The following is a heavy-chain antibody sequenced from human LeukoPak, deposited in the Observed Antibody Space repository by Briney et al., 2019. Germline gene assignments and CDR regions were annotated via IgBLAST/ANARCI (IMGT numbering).Heavy chain of an antibody. J-gene: IGHJ2*01. CDR2: INQDGSAT. Sequence: PGRSLRPSCAASAFTFSNYWMSWVRQAPGKGLEWLGNINQDGSATYYVDSVKGRFTISSDKSKNSLYLQINSLRADDTAVYYCARGQGSMILVRTTNLYFDLGGGSTLVSVS. CDR3: ARGQGSMILVRTTNLYFDL. D-gene: IGHD3-22*01. V-gene: IGHV3-7*01. CDR1: AFTFSNYW.